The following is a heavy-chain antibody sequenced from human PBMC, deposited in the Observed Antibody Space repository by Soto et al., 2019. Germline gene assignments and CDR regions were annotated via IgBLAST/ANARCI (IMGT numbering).Heavy chain of an antibody. D-gene: IGHD6-13*01. CDR2: IYYSGST. V-gene: IGHV4-30-4*01. CDR1: GGSISSGDYY. J-gene: IGHJ4*02. CDR3: ASRHSSPYFDY. Sequence: SETLSLTWTVSGGSISSGDYYWSWIRQPPGKGLEWIGSIYYSGSTYYNPSLKSRVTISVDTSKNQFSLKLNSVTAADTAVYYCASRHSSPYFDYWGQGTLVTAPQ.